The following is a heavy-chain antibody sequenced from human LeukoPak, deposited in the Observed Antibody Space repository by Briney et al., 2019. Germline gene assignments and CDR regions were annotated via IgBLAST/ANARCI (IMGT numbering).Heavy chain of an antibody. CDR1: GGSISSGGYS. CDR3: ARVDGTAGAFDI. J-gene: IGHJ3*02. Sequence: PSETLSLTCTVSGGSISSGGYSWSWIRQPPGKGLEWIGYIYHSGSTYYNPSLKSRVTISVDRSKNQFSLKLSSVTAADTAVYYCARVDGTAGAFDIWGQGTMVTVSS. CDR2: IYHSGST. V-gene: IGHV4-30-2*01. D-gene: IGHD1-1*01.